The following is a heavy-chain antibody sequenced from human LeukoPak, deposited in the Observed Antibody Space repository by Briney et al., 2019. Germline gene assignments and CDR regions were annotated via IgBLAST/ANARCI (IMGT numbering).Heavy chain of an antibody. Sequence: AGGSLRLSCAASGFTFSSYAMSWVRQAPGKGLEWVADISYDGNYKYYADSVKGRFTISRDNSKNTLYLQMNSLRAEDTSIYYCSKDALDDFWSGGAAPFDSWGQGTLVTVSS. CDR2: ISYDGNYK. D-gene: IGHD3-3*01. CDR1: GFTFSSYA. CDR3: SKDALDDFWSGGAAPFDS. J-gene: IGHJ4*02. V-gene: IGHV3-30*18.